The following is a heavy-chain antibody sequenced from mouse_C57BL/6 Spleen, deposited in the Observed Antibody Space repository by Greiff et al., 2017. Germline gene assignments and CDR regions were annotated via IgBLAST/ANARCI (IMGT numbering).Heavy chain of an antibody. D-gene: IGHD2-3*01. CDR2: INPGSGGT. CDR1: GYAFTNYL. V-gene: IGHV1-54*01. J-gene: IGHJ3*01. CDR3: ARSNDGYYLGAY. Sequence: LEESGAELVRPGTSVKVSCKASGYAFTNYLIEWVKQRPGQGLEWIGVINPGSGGTNYNEKFKGKATLTADKSSSTAYMQLSSLTSEDSAVYFCARSNDGYYLGAYWGQGTLVTVSA.